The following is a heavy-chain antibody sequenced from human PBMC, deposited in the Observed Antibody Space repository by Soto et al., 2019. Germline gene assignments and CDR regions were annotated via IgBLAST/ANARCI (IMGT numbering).Heavy chain of an antibody. V-gene: IGHV3-23*01. CDR3: AKGGSSGYVVYYYGMDV. CDR2: ISGSGGST. Sequence: GGSLRLSCAASGFTFSSYAMSWVRQAPGKGLEWVSAISGSGGSTYYADSVKGRFTISRDNSKNTLYLQMNSLRAEDTAVYYCAKGGSSGYVVYYYGMDVWGQGTTVTVSS. J-gene: IGHJ6*02. D-gene: IGHD3-22*01. CDR1: GFTFSSYA.